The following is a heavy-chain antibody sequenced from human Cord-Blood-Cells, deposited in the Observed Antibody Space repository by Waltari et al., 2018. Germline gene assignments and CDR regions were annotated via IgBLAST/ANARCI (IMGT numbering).Heavy chain of an antibody. J-gene: IGHJ3*02. D-gene: IGHD2-21*01. CDR3: AWGYCGGDCYAFDI. Sequence: QVQLQESGPGLVKPSETLSLTCAVSGYSISSGYYWGWLRPPPGKGLEWIGSIYHSGSTYYNPSLKSRVTISVDTSKNQFALKLSSVTAADTAMYYCAWGYCGGDCYAFDIWGQGTMVTVSS. CDR2: IYHSGST. CDR1: GYSISSGYY. V-gene: IGHV4-38-2*01.